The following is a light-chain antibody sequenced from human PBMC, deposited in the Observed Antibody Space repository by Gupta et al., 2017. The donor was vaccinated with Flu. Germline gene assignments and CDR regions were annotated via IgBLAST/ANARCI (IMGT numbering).Light chain of an antibody. V-gene: IGKV3-15*01. CDR2: GAS. Sequence: ETQVTQSSATLSVSPADRVTLSCWASQSVGSDLAWYQQKPGQTPRLLIYGASSRATGIPARFSGSGSGTDFTLTITSLQSEDFAVYYCQQYNNWPLLTFGGGTKVEI. CDR1: QSVGSD. J-gene: IGKJ4*01. CDR3: QQYNNWPLLT.